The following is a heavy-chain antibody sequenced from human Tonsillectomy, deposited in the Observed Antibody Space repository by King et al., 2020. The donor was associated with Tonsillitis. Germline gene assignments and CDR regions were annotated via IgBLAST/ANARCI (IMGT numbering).Heavy chain of an antibody. J-gene: IGHJ4*02. V-gene: IGHV3-9*01. CDR2: ISWNSGSI. Sequence: VQLVESGGGLVQPGRSLRLSCAASGFTFDDYAMHWVRQAPGKGLEWVSGISWNSGSIGYADSVKGRFTISRDNAKNSLYLQMNSLRAEDTVLYYCAKDRGIAAAGGFDYWGQGTLVTVSS. CDR3: AKDRGIAAAGGFDY. D-gene: IGHD6-13*01. CDR1: GFTFDDYA.